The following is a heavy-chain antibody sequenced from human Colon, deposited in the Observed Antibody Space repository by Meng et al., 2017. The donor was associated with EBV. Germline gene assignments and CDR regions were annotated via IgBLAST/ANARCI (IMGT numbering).Heavy chain of an antibody. Sequence: SFTPHYWDWVRQTPGQGLEWMGQINPSGYATNNPPKFPGRATSASASSIHIAYKLLCMLGADKTAVYCSASDVTCDLDYWGQGTLVTVSS. D-gene: IGHD3-3*01. CDR1: SFTPHY. CDR2: INPSGYAT. CDR3: ASDVTCDLDY. V-gene: IGHV1-2*06. J-gene: IGHJ4*02.